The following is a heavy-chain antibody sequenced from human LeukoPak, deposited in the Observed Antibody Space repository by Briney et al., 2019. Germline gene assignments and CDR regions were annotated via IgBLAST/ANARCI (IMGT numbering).Heavy chain of an antibody. D-gene: IGHD3-10*01. Sequence: SVKVSCKASGYTFTSYGISWVRQAPGQGLEWMGWISAYNGNTNYAQKLQGRVTMTTDTSTSTAYMELRSLRSDDTAAYYCASLYGSGNAFDIWGQGTMVTVSS. CDR2: ISAYNGNT. CDR1: GYTFTSYG. V-gene: IGHV1-18*01. J-gene: IGHJ3*02. CDR3: ASLYGSGNAFDI.